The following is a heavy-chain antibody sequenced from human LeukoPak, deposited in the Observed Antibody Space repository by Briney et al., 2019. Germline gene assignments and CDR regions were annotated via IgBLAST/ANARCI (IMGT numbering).Heavy chain of an antibody. CDR1: GGTFSSYA. Sequence: AVKVSCKASGGTFSSYAISWGRQAPGQGLEWMGGIIPIFGTANYAQKFQGRVTITADKSTSTAYMELSSLRSEDTAVYYCARDGYENAFDIWGQGTMVTLSS. D-gene: IGHD5-12*01. V-gene: IGHV1-69*06. CDR2: IIPIFGTA. J-gene: IGHJ3*02. CDR3: ARDGYENAFDI.